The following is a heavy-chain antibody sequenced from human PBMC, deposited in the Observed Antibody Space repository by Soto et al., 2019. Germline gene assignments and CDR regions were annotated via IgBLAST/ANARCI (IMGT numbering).Heavy chain of an antibody. CDR2: IYYTGST. J-gene: IGHJ6*02. D-gene: IGHD1-26*01. CDR3: ARRGKMDTNLGGYYYCAMDL. V-gene: IGHV4-39*01. Sequence: QLQLQESGPGLVKPSETLSLTCTVSGGSVSRINCYWGWIRQPPGQGLAWIGSIYYTGSTYYNPSLKSRVTISVDPANNQFPLALSFMPATDTAVYYCARRGKMDTNLGGYYYCAMDLWGQGTTVTVSS. CDR1: GGSVSRINCY.